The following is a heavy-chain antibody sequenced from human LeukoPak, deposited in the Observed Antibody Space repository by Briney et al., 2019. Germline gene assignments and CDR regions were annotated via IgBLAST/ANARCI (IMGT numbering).Heavy chain of an antibody. CDR2: IYYSGST. Sequence: SETLSLTCTVSGGSISSYYWSWIRQPPGKGLEWIGYIYYSGSTNYNPSLKSRVTISVDTSKNQFSLKLSSVTAADTAVYYCARDKGPGGTDWMDVWGKGTTVTISS. J-gene: IGHJ6*04. V-gene: IGHV4-59*01. CDR3: ARDKGPGGTDWMDV. D-gene: IGHD1-1*01. CDR1: GGSISSYY.